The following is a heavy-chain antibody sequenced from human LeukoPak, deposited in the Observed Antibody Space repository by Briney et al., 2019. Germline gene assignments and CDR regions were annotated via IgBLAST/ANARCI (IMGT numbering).Heavy chain of an antibody. D-gene: IGHD3-22*01. CDR3: ARGPYYYDSSGEPYYFDY. CDR1: GGSISSGGYY. J-gene: IGHJ4*02. CDR2: IYYSGST. Sequence: SQTLSLTCTVSGGSISSGGYYWSWIRQHPGKGLEWIGYIYYSGSTYYNPSLKSRVTISVDTSKNQFSLKLSSVTAADTAVYYCARGPYYYDSSGEPYYFDYWGQGTLVTVSS. V-gene: IGHV4-31*03.